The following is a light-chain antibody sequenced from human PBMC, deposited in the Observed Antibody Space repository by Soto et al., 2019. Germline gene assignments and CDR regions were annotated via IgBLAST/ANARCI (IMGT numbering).Light chain of an antibody. V-gene: IGKV3-20*01. CDR1: QSVSSSY. Sequence: EIVLTKSPGTLSLSPGERATLSCRASQSVSSSYLAWYQQKPGQAPRLLIYGASSRATGIPDRFSGSGSGTDFTLTISRLEPEDFAVYYCQQYGSSPRRTFGQGTKLEIK. J-gene: IGKJ2*01. CDR2: GAS. CDR3: QQYGSSPRRT.